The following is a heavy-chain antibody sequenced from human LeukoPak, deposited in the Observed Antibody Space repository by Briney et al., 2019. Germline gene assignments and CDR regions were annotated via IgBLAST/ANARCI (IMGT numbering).Heavy chain of an antibody. CDR3: ARGYASESYYNGPAY. CDR1: GFTFSNYA. CDR2: ISDDGSNY. D-gene: IGHD3-10*01. Sequence: GGSLRLSCAASGFTFSNYAMHWIRQAPGKGLEWVAVISDDGSNYSYADSVKGRFTISRDNSKSTLYLQMNSLRTEDTGVYYCARGYASESYYNGPAYWGQGTLVTVSS. V-gene: IGHV3-30-3*01. J-gene: IGHJ4*02.